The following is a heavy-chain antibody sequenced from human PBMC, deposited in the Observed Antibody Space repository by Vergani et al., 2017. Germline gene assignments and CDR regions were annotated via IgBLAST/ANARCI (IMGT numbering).Heavy chain of an antibody. D-gene: IGHD2-2*01. CDR1: GYTFTSYG. Sequence: QVQLVQSGAEVKKPGASVKVSCKASGYTFTSYGISWVRQAPGQGLEWMGWISAYNGNTNYAQKLQGRVTMTTDTSTSTAYMELRSLRSDDTAVYYCAREPYCSSTSCYGYYFDYWGQGTLVTVSS. CDR3: AREPYCSSTSCYGYYFDY. CDR2: ISAYNGNT. J-gene: IGHJ4*02. V-gene: IGHV1-18*04.